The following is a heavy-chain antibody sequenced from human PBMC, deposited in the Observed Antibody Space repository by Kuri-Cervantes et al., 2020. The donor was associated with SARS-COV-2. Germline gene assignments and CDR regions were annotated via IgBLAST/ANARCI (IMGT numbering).Heavy chain of an antibody. CDR3: AKDLGKGPKYYYYYGMAV. CDR2: IKQDGSEK. CDR1: GFTFSSYW. V-gene: IGHV3-7*01. Sequence: GESLKISCAASGFTFSSYWMSWVRQAPGKGLEWVANIKQDGSEKYYVDSVKGRFTISRDNAKNSPYLQMNSLRAEDTAVYYCAKDLGKGPKYYYYYGMAVWGQGNMVTVSS. D-gene: IGHD3-10*01. J-gene: IGHJ6*02.